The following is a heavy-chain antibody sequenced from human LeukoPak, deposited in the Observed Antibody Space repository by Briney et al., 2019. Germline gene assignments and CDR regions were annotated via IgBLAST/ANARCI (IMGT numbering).Heavy chain of an antibody. Sequence: SETLSLTCAVYGGSFSGNYWSWIRQPPGKGLEWIGEINHSGSTNYNPSLKSRVTISVDTSKNQFSLKLSSVTAADTAVYYCARGLQRWGQGTMVTVSS. CDR3: ARGLQR. J-gene: IGHJ3*01. CDR1: GGSFSGNY. CDR2: INHSGST. V-gene: IGHV4-34*01.